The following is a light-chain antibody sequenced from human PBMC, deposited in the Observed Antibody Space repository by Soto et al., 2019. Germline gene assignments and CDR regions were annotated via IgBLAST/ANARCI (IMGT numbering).Light chain of an antibody. CDR1: QSVSTY. V-gene: IGKV3-11*01. CDR3: QQRSNWPSYT. CDR2: DAS. Sequence: EIVLTQSPATLSLSLGERATLSCRASQSVSTYLAWYQQKPGQAPRRLIYDASNRATGIPARFSGSGSGTDFTLTISSLEPEDFAVYYCQQRSNWPSYTFGQGTKLEIK. J-gene: IGKJ2*01.